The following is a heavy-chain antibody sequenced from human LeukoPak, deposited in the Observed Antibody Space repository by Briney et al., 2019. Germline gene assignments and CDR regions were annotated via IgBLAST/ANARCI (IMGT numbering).Heavy chain of an antibody. J-gene: IGHJ1*01. D-gene: IGHD3-3*01. CDR3: VRDGDKLFQH. Sequence: SETLSLTCAVSGYSINSDYYWGWIRQPPGKGLEWIGRIYHSGNTNYNSSLKSRVTISVDTSKNQFSLNLRSVTAADTAVYYCVRDGDKLFQHWGQGTLVTVSS. CDR2: IYHSGNT. V-gene: IGHV4-38-2*02. CDR1: GYSINSDYY.